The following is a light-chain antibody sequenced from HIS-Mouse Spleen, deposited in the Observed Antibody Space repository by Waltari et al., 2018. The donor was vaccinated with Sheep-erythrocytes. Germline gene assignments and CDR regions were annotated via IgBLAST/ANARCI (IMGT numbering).Light chain of an antibody. V-gene: IGLV2-11*01. CDR3: CSYAGSYTLV. CDR2: DVS. J-gene: IGLJ2*01. CDR1: SSDVGGYNY. Sequence: QSALTQPRSLSRSPGQSVTISCTGTSSDVGGYNYVSWYQQHPGKAPKLMIYDVSKRPSGVPDRFSGAKSGNTASLTISGLQAEDEADYYCCSYAGSYTLVFGGGTKLTVL.